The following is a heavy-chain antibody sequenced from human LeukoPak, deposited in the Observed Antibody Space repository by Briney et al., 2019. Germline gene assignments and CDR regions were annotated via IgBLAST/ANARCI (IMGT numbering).Heavy chain of an antibody. CDR3: ARDLFQAHGY. V-gene: IGHV4-31*03. J-gene: IGHJ4*02. D-gene: IGHD6-6*01. CDR1: GGSISSGGYY. Sequence: SQTLSLTCTVSGGSISSGGYYWSWIRQHPGKGLEWIGYIYYSGSTYYHPSLKSRVTISVDTSKNHFSLKLSSVAAADTAVYYCARDLFQAHGYWGQGTPVTVSS. CDR2: IYYSGST.